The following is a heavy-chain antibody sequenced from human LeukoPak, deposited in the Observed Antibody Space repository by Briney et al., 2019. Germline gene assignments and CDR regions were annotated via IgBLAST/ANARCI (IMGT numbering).Heavy chain of an antibody. J-gene: IGHJ4*02. V-gene: IGHV4-34*01. CDR3: ARAPVGSTYRFDY. CDR2: INHSGST. Sequence: SEXXXXXCAVYGGSFSGYYWSWIRQPPGKGLEWIGEINHSGSTNYNPSLTSRVTISVDTSKNQFSLKLSSVTAADTAVYYCARAPVGSTYRFDYWGQGALVTVSS. CDR1: GGSFSGYY. D-gene: IGHD4-23*01.